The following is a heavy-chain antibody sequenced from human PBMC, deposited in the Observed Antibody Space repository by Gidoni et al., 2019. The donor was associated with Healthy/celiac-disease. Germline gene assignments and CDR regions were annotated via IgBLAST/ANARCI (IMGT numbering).Heavy chain of an antibody. J-gene: IGHJ1*01. CDR3: ARDRWELLRAYFQH. D-gene: IGHD1-26*01. Sequence: QVQLVESGGGVVQPGRSLSLSCAASGFPFSSYAMHWVRQAPGKGLEWVAVISYDGSNKYYADSVKGRFTISRDNSKNTLYLQMNSLRAEDTAVYYCARDRWELLRAYFQHWGQGTLVTVSS. CDR1: GFPFSSYA. V-gene: IGHV3-30-3*01. CDR2: ISYDGSNK.